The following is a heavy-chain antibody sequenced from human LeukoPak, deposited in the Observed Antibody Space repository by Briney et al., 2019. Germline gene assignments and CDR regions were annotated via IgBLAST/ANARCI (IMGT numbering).Heavy chain of an antibody. V-gene: IGHV3-21*01. CDR3: ARRGYSDSSGYDY. CDR2: ISGDSTYI. Sequence: GGALRLSCATSGCSFKNYAMNWVRQAPARGLEGVSSISGDSTYIYYADSVMGRSTTSRDNAKNSLYLQINSLRAEDTAIYYCARRGYSDSSGYDYWGQGTLVTVSS. D-gene: IGHD3-22*01. J-gene: IGHJ4*02. CDR1: GCSFKNYA.